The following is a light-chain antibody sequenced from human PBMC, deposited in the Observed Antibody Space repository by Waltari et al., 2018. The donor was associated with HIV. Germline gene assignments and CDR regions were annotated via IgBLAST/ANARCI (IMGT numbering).Light chain of an antibody. V-gene: IGKV2-28*01. Sequence: EIVMTQSPLSLPVTPGETASISCRSSQSLMHSIGYNYVDWYLQKPGQSPQVLIYLGSNRASGVPDRFSGSVSGTDFTLKISRVEPEDVGVYYCMQTLQTPWTFGQGTKVEIK. J-gene: IGKJ1*01. CDR2: LGS. CDR3: MQTLQTPWT. CDR1: QSLMHSIGYNY.